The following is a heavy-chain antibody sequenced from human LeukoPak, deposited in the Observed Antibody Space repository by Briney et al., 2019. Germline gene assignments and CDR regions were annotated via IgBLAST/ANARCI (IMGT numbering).Heavy chain of an antibody. D-gene: IGHD3-9*01. Sequence: SVKVSCKASGGTFSSYVISWVRQAPGQGLEWMGRIIPILGIANYAQKFQGRVTITADKSTSTAYMELSSLRSEDTAVYYCAREHYDILTGYYGLDAFDIWGQGTMVTVSS. CDR1: GGTFSSYV. V-gene: IGHV1-69*04. CDR2: IIPILGIA. J-gene: IGHJ3*02. CDR3: AREHYDILTGYYGLDAFDI.